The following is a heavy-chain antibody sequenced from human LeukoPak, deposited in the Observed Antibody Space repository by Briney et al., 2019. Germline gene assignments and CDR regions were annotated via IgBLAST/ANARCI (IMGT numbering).Heavy chain of an antibody. V-gene: IGHV3-43*02. CDR3: AKDIEGIVVVVAAFDY. J-gene: IGHJ4*02. CDR2: IGGDGGST. Sequence: GGSLRLSCAASGFTFDDYAMHWVRQAPGKGLEWVSLIGGDGGSTYYADFVKGRFTISRDNSKNSLYLQMNSLRTEDTALYYCAKDIEGIVVVVAAFDYWGQGTLVTVSS. D-gene: IGHD2-15*01. CDR1: GFTFDDYA.